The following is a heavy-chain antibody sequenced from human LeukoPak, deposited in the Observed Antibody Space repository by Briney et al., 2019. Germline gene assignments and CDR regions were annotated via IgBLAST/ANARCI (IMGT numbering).Heavy chain of an antibody. D-gene: IGHD3-22*01. CDR2: ISGSGGST. V-gene: IGHV3-23*01. CDR1: GFTFSSYA. CDR3: AKDRYYDSSGYGSFDY. Sequence: GGSLRLSCAASGFTFSSYAMSWVRQAPGKGLEWVSAISGSGGSTYYADSVKGRFTISRDNSKNTLYLQMNSLRAEDTAVYYCAKDRYYDSSGYGSFDYWGQGTLVTVSS. J-gene: IGHJ4*02.